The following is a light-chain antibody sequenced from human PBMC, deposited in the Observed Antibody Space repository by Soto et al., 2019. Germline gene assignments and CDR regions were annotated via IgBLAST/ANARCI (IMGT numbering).Light chain of an antibody. Sequence: QSALTQPASVSGSPGQSITISCTGTSSDVGGYNYVSWYQQHPGKAPKLMIYDVSNRPSGVSNRFSGSKSGNTASLTISGLQAEDEADYYCSSYTCSSLYVLGTGTKLTVL. V-gene: IGLV2-14*01. CDR2: DVS. CDR1: SSDVGGYNY. J-gene: IGLJ1*01. CDR3: SSYTCSSLYV.